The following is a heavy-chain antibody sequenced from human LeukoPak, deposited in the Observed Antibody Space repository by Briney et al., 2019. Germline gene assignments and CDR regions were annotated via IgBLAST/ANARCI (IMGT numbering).Heavy chain of an antibody. CDR2: IYYSGST. CDR3: ASGSYYFDY. J-gene: IGHJ4*02. D-gene: IGHD1-26*01. V-gene: IGHV4-59*08. CDR1: GGSIRSYY. Sequence: PSETLSLTCSVSGGSIRSYYWSWIRQPPGKGLEWIGYIYYSGSTNYNPCLKSRVTISVDTTKNQFSLKLSSVTAADTAVYYCASGSYYFDYWGQGTLVTVSS.